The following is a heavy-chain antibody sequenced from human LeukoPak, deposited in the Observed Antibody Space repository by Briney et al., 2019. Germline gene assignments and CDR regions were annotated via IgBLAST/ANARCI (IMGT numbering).Heavy chain of an antibody. D-gene: IGHD5-12*01. J-gene: IGHJ6*03. V-gene: IGHV1-18*01. CDR1: GYTFTSYG. CDR3: AKGNSGYENYYYYYMDV. CDR2: ISAYNGNT. Sequence: ASVKVSCKVSGYTFTSYGISWVRQAPGQGLEWMGWISAYNGNTNYAQKLQGRVTMTTDTSTSTAYMELRSLRSDDTAVYYCAKGNSGYENYYYYYMDVWGKGTTVTVSS.